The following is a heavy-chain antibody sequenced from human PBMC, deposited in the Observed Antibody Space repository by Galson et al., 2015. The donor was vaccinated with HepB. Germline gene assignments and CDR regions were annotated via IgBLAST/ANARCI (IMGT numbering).Heavy chain of an antibody. CDR1: GGTFSSYT. CDR2: IIPILGIA. V-gene: IGHV1-69*04. Sequence: SVKVSCKASGGTFSSYTISWVRQAPGQGLEWMGRIIPILGIANYAQKFQGRVTITADKSTSTAYMELSSLRSEDTAVYYCARDPGVDWNRGNYYFDYWGQGTLVTVSS. CDR3: ARDPGVDWNRGNYYFDY. J-gene: IGHJ4*02. D-gene: IGHD1-1*01.